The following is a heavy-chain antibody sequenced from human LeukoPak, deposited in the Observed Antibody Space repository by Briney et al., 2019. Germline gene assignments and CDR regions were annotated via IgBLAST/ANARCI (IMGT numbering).Heavy chain of an antibody. D-gene: IGHD4-11*01. CDR2: IIPRFGRA. Sequence: SVKVSCKASGGIVSSYAISWVRLAPGHGLGWMGGIIPRFGRAKYAQKFQDRVSITSDESTSTVYMELSSLRSDDTAVYYCARAGRFSNYDYYYHMDVWGKGTTVTVSS. V-gene: IGHV1-69*13. CDR1: GGIVSSYA. J-gene: IGHJ6*03. CDR3: ARAGRFSNYDYYYHMDV.